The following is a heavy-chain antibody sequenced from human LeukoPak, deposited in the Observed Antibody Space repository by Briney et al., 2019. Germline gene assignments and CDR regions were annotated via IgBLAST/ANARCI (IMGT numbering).Heavy chain of an antibody. CDR3: ARDGTAAGLYFDL. D-gene: IGHD6-13*01. V-gene: IGHV3-7*01. Sequence: GGSLRLSCAVSGFTFTSYWMNWVRQAPGKGLEWVASIRQDGGEKYYVDSVKGRFTIARDNTKNSLYLQMSSLRAEDTAVYYCARDGTAAGLYFDLWGQGTLVTVSS. CDR2: IRQDGGEK. J-gene: IGHJ4*01. CDR1: GFTFTSYW.